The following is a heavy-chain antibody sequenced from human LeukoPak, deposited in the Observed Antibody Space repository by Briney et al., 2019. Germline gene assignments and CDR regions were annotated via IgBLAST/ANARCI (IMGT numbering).Heavy chain of an antibody. CDR3: AKVQEMDTILPPFHY. CDR1: GFTFSSYS. V-gene: IGHV3-23*01. D-gene: IGHD5-24*01. CDR2: ISGSGDNT. J-gene: IGHJ4*02. Sequence: GGSLRLSCAASGFTFSSYSMSWVRQAPGKGLEWVSAISGSGDNTYYADSLKGRFTISRDNSKNTLYLQVNSLRAADTAIYYCAKVQEMDTILPPFHYWGQGTLVTVSS.